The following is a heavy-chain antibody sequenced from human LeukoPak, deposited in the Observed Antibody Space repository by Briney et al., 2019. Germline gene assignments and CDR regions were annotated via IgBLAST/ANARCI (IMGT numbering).Heavy chain of an antibody. D-gene: IGHD4-17*01. CDR3: ARDGAYYGGNSGWYFDL. CDR1: GFTVSSNY. V-gene: IGHV3-66*01. Sequence: GGSLRLSCAASGFTVSSNYMSWVRQAPGKGLEWVSVIYSGGSTYYADSVKGRFTISRDNSKNTLYLQMNSLRAEDTAVYYCARDGAYYGGNSGWYFDLWGRGTLVTVSS. CDR2: IYSGGST. J-gene: IGHJ2*01.